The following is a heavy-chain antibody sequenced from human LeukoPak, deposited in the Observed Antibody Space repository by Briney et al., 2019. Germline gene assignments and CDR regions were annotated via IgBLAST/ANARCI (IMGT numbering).Heavy chain of an antibody. J-gene: IGHJ6*03. V-gene: IGHV4-34*01. Sequence: SETLSLTCAVYDGSLSDYYWSWIRQPPGKGLEWIGEIYQSGSTNYNSSLKSRVTISVDTSKNQFSLKLSSVTAADTAVYYCASTKYYYDSGTYYNPYYYSYYMDVWGKGTTVTVSS. CDR3: ASTKYYYDSGTYYNPYYYSYYMDV. CDR1: DGSLSDYY. CDR2: IYQSGST. D-gene: IGHD3-10*01.